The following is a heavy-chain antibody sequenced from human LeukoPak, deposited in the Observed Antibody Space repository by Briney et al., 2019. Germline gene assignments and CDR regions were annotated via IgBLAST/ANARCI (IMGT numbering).Heavy chain of an antibody. D-gene: IGHD5-12*01. CDR1: GFTFSSYA. CDR2: IYSGGST. V-gene: IGHV3-53*01. J-gene: IGHJ3*02. Sequence: GGSLRLSCAASGFTFSSYAMSWVRQAPGKGLEWVSVIYSGGSTYYADSVKGRFTISRDNSKNTLYLQMNSLRAEDTAVYYCARDNVATDAFDIWGQGTMVTVSS. CDR3: ARDNVATDAFDI.